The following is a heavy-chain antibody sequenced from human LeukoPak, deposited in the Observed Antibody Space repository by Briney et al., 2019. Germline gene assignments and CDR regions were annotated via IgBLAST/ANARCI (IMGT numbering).Heavy chain of an antibody. V-gene: IGHV4-31*03. CDR2: IYYSGST. Sequence: SQTLSLTCTVSGGSISSGGYYWSWIRQHPGKGLEWIGYIYYSGSTYYNPPLKSRVTISVDTSKNQFSLKLSSVTAADTAVYYCARANYYGSGSYYTVFDYWGQGTLVTVSS. CDR3: ARANYYGSGSYYTVFDY. J-gene: IGHJ4*02. D-gene: IGHD3-10*01. CDR1: GGSISSGGYY.